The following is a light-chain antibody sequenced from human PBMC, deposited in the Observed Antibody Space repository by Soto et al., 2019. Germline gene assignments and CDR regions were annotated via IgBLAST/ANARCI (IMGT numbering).Light chain of an antibody. CDR1: QSAGNF. CDR3: QQHNQWPIT. CDR2: YIS. Sequence: IVVPQSPATLSVSPGETASLSCRASQSAGNFLAWYQQKPGQAPRLLIYYISTRATGIPARFSGSGSGTEFTLTINSLQSEDSAVYYCQQHNQWPITFGQGTRLEIK. V-gene: IGKV3D-15*01. J-gene: IGKJ5*01.